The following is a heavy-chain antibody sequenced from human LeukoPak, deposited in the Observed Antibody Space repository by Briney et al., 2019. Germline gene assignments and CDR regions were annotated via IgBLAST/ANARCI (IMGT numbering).Heavy chain of an antibody. D-gene: IGHD2-2*01. CDR1: GFTFSSYA. V-gene: IGHV3-23*01. Sequence: GGSLRLSCAASGFTFSSYAMSWVRQAPGKGPEWVSAISGSGGSTYYADSVKGRFTISRDNSKNTLYLQMNSLRPDDTAVYYCARCTASCYANAFDVWGQGTLLTVSS. CDR2: ISGSGGST. J-gene: IGHJ3*01. CDR3: ARCTASCYANAFDV.